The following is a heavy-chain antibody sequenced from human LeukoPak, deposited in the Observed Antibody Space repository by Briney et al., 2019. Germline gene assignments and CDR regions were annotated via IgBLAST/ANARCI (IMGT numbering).Heavy chain of an antibody. V-gene: IGHV3-74*01. Sequence: GGSLRLSCAASGFTFSSYWMHWVRQAPGKGLVWVSRIKYDGSSASYADSVKGRFTISRDNAKNTLYLQMNSLRDEDTAVYYCAREYYTSYDPWGQGTLVTVSS. CDR2: IKYDGSSA. D-gene: IGHD3-3*01. CDR1: GFTFSSYW. J-gene: IGHJ5*02. CDR3: AREYYTSYDP.